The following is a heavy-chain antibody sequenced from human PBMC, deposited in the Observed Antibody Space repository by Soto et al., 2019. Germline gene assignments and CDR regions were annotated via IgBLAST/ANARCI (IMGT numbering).Heavy chain of an antibody. J-gene: IGHJ6*02. D-gene: IGHD3-3*02. Sequence: SETLSLTCTVSGGSISSYYWSWIRQPPGKGLGWIGYIYYSGSTNYNPSLKSRVTISVDTSKNQFSLKLSSVTAADTAVYYCARVSIADRPYYYYYGMDVWGQGTTVTVSS. V-gene: IGHV4-59*01. CDR3: ARVSIADRPYYYYYGMDV. CDR1: GGSISSYY. CDR2: IYYSGST.